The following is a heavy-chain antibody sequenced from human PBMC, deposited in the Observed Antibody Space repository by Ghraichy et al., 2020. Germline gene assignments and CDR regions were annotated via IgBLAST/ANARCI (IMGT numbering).Heavy chain of an antibody. J-gene: IGHJ4*01. D-gene: IGHD6-13*01. CDR3: ARGWYSYFDY. V-gene: IGHV4-34*01. Sequence: SETLSLTCAVYGGSFSGYYWSLIRKPPGKGLEWIGEINHSGSTNYNPSLKSRVTISVDTSKNQFSLKLSSVTAADTAVYYCARGWYSYFDYWGQGTLVTVSS. CDR1: GGSFSGYY. CDR2: INHSGST.